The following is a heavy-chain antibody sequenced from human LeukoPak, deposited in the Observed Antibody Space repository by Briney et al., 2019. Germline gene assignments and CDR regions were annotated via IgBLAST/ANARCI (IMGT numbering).Heavy chain of an antibody. Sequence: SETLSLTCTVSGGSISSYYWNWIRQPPGKGLEWIGFIYYSGTTNYNPSLKSRVTISVDTSKNQFSLKLSSVTAADTAVYYCARGLYYYDSSGYYYDAFDIWGQGTMVTVSS. CDR1: GGSISSYY. CDR3: ARGLYYYDSSGYYYDAFDI. V-gene: IGHV4-59*01. CDR2: IYYSGTT. D-gene: IGHD3-22*01. J-gene: IGHJ3*02.